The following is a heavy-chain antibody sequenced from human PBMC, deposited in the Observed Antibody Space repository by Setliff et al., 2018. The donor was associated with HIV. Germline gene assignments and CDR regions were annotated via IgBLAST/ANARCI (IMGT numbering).Heavy chain of an antibody. Sequence: AASVKVSCKASGYTFTTYGITWVRQAPGQGLEWMGWISTYNGNTNYAQKFQGRVTMTRDTSINTAYVELNSLKSDDTAVYYCARDYLHVFDIWGQGTMVTVSS. CDR2: ISTYNGNT. CDR1: GYTFTTYG. V-gene: IGHV1-18*01. CDR3: ARDYLHVFDI. J-gene: IGHJ3*02.